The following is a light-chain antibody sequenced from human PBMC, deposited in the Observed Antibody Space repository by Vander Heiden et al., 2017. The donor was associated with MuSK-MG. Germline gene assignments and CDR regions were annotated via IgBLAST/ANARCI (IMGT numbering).Light chain of an antibody. CDR3: SSYAGSSTVV. Sequence: QSALTQPASESGSPGQSITISCTGTSSDVGSYNLVSWYQQHPGKAPKLMIYEGSKRPSGVSNRFSGSKSGNTASLTISGLQAEDEADYYCSSYAGSSTVVFGGGTKLTVL. V-gene: IGLV2-23*01. J-gene: IGLJ2*01. CDR2: EGS. CDR1: SSDVGSYNL.